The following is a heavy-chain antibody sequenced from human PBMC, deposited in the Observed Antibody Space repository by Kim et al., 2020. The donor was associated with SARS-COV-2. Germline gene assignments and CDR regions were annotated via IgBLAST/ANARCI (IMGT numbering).Heavy chain of an antibody. D-gene: IGHD6-19*01. Sequence: GGSLRLSCAASGFTFSDYYMSWIRQAPGKGLEWVSYISSSSSYTNYADTVKGRFTISRDNAKNSLYLQMNSLRAEDTAVYYCARLEVAVAGKGVCHWGQGTLVTVSS. V-gene: IGHV3-11*03. CDR1: GFTFSDYY. CDR2: ISSSSSYT. CDR3: ARLEVAVAGKGVCH. J-gene: IGHJ4*02.